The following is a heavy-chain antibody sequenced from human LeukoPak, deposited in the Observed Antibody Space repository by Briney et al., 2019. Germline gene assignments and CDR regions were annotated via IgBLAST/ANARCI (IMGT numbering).Heavy chain of an antibody. Sequence: SGPTLVNPTQTLTLTCTFSGFSLSTRGGGVGWIRQPPGKALEWLALIYWDDDKRYSPSLKSRLTITKDTSRNQVVLTMTNMDPVDTATYYCAHRWVGSSWYWVYFDYWGQGTLVTVSS. D-gene: IGHD6-13*01. V-gene: IGHV2-5*02. CDR2: IYWDDDK. CDR3: AHRWVGSSWYWVYFDY. CDR1: GFSLSTRGGG. J-gene: IGHJ4*02.